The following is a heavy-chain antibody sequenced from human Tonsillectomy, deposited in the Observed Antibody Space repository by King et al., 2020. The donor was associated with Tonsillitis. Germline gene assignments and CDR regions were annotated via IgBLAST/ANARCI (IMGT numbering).Heavy chain of an antibody. V-gene: IGHV1-18*01. CDR2: ISAYNGNT. Sequence: VQLVESGAEVKKPGASVKVSCKASGYTFTSYGISWVRQAPGQGLEWMGWISAYNGNTNYAQKLQGRVTMTTDTSTSTAYMEPRSRRSDDTAVYYCARGDYYGSDYSHFDYWGQGTLVTVSS. CDR3: ARGDYYGSDYSHFDY. CDR1: GYTFTSYG. D-gene: IGHD3-10*01. J-gene: IGHJ4*02.